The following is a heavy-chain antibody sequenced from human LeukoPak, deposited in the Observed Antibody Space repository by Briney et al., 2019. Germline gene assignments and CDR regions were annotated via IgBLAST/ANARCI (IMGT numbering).Heavy chain of an antibody. J-gene: IGHJ3*02. CDR1: GFTFTDYY. CDR3: ARGRDGYNSGAFDI. V-gene: IGHV3-11*04. CDR2: ISNSGSST. Sequence: PGGSLRLSCAASGFTFTDYYMSWIRQAPGKGLEWVSYISNSGSSTYYADSVKGRFTISRDIAKNSLYLQMNSLRAEDTAVYSCARGRDGYNSGAFDIWGQGTMVTVSS. D-gene: IGHD5-24*01.